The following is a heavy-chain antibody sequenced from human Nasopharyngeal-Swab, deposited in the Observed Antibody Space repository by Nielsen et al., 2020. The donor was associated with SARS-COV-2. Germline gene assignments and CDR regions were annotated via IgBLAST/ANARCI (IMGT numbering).Heavy chain of an antibody. D-gene: IGHD3-3*01. V-gene: IGHV4-31*02. CDR3: ARGARITIFGVVSQLDV. J-gene: IGHJ6*02. CDR2: IYYSGST. Sequence: WIRQPPGQGLEWIGYIYYSGSTYYNPSLKSRVTISVDTSKNQFSLKLSSVTAADTAVYYCARGARITIFGVVSQLDVWGQGTTVTVSS.